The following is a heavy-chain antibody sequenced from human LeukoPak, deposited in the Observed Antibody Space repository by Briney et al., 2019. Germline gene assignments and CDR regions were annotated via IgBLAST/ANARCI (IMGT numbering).Heavy chain of an antibody. D-gene: IGHD3-9*01. V-gene: IGHV3-21*01. Sequence: PGGSLRLSCAASGFTFSTYSMNWVRQAPGKGLEWVSSISSSSSYIYYADSVKGRFTISRDNAKNSLSLQMNNLRAEDTAVYYCARDNYDIFTGWTPFDYWGQGTLVTVSS. J-gene: IGHJ4*02. CDR3: ARDNYDIFTGWTPFDY. CDR1: GFTFSTYS. CDR2: ISSSSSYI.